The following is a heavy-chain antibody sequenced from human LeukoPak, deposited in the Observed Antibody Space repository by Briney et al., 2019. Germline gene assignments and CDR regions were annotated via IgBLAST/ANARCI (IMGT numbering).Heavy chain of an antibody. CDR2: STHSGST. Sequence: PSETLSLTCAVYGGSFSGHYWTWIRQPPGKGLEWIGESTHSGSTNYNPSLKSRVTISVDTSKSQFSLKLTSVTAADTAVYHCGRGRTGAAALDFWGPGTLVTVSS. D-gene: IGHD2-2*01. V-gene: IGHV4-34*01. J-gene: IGHJ4*02. CDR3: GRGRTGAAALDF. CDR1: GGSFSGHY.